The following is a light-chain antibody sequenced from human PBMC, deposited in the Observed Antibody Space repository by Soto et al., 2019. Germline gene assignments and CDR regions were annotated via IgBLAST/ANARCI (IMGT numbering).Light chain of an antibody. Sequence: GALSLSPGERATLSCRASQSVSSFLAAYQQKPGHAPRILINYASNSATTSPARFSGSGSWTDFSPPTSSLQPPEFLTYYCRHRYSTSPYTFGQGTKVDIK. J-gene: IGKJ2*01. CDR1: QSVSSF. V-gene: IGKV3-11*01. CDR3: RHRYSTSPYT. CDR2: YAS.